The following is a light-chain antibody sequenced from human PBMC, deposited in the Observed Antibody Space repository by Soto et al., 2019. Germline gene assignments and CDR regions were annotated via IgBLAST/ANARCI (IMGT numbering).Light chain of an antibody. V-gene: IGKV1-5*03. CDR3: QQYNSYWT. J-gene: IGKJ1*01. CDR2: KAS. Sequence: DIQMTQSPSSLSASVGDRVTITCRASEGIGNDLGWYQQKPGKAPKLLIYKASTLKSGVPSRFSGSGSGTEFTLTISSLQPDDFATYYCQQYNSYWTFGQGTKVDI. CDR1: EGIGND.